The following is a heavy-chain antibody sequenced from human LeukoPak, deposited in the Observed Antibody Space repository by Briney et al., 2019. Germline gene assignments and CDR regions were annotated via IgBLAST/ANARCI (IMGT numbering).Heavy chain of an antibody. J-gene: IGHJ4*02. CDR2: IDGDGSGT. Sequence: GGSLRLSCAASGLTFSNHWMHWVRQAPGKGLVWVSRIDGDGSGTGYADSVKGRFTISRDNAKNTSYLQMDSLRAEDSAVYYCATVFDYWGQGTLVTVSS. CDR3: ATVFDY. D-gene: IGHD4-17*01. CDR1: GLTFSNHW. V-gene: IGHV3-74*01.